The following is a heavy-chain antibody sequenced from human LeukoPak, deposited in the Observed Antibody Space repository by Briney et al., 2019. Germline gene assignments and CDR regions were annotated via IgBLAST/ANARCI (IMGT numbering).Heavy chain of an antibody. J-gene: IGHJ4*02. CDR3: ANYGSVSYFAY. CDR2: ISYDGSNK. D-gene: IGHD3-10*01. CDR1: GFTFSNYG. Sequence: PGRSLRLSCAASGFTFSNYGMHGVRQAPGKGLEWVALISYDGSNKYYADSVKGRFTICRDNSKNTLYLQMISLRAEDTAVYYCANYGSVSYFAYWGQGTLVTVSS. V-gene: IGHV3-30*18.